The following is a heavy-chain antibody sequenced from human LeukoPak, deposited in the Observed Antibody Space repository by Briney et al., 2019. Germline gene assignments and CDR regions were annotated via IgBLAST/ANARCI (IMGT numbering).Heavy chain of an antibody. Sequence: ASVKVSCKASGYTFTGYYMHRVRQAPGQGLEWMGGITPILGTANYAQKFQGRVTINADQSTSTAYMELSSLRSEDTAVYYCARSLIDYGGSYDAFDIWGQGTMVTISS. J-gene: IGHJ3*02. CDR3: ARSLIDYGGSYDAFDI. D-gene: IGHD4-23*01. V-gene: IGHV1-69*10. CDR2: ITPILGTA. CDR1: GYTFTGYY.